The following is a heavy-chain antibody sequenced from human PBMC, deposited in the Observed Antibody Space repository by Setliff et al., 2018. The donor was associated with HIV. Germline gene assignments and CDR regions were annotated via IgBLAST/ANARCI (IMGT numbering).Heavy chain of an antibody. CDR2: ISGSGGGT. Sequence: PGGSLRLSCQGSGFTFISYAMNWVRQAPGKGLEWVSTISGSGGGTNYADSVKGRFIISRDNSKNTMYLQMNSLRAEDTAVYYCARFGNTAMADYWGQGTLVTVSS. D-gene: IGHD5-18*01. J-gene: IGHJ4*02. CDR3: ARFGNTAMADY. V-gene: IGHV3-23*01. CDR1: GFTFISYA.